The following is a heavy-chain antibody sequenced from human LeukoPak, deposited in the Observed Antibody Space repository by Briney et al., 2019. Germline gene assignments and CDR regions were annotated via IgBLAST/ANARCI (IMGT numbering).Heavy chain of an antibody. D-gene: IGHD2-21*02. V-gene: IGHV4-59*01. CDR3: ARSPTRVSARGSFDS. Sequence: SETLSLTCTVSGGSISTYYWSWIRQPPGKGLEWIGCIYYTGDTNQNPSLKSRVTISVDTSKNQFSLKLTSVTAADTAVYYCARSPTRVSARGSFDSWGQETLVTVSS. CDR2: IYYTGDT. CDR1: GGSISTYY. J-gene: IGHJ4*02.